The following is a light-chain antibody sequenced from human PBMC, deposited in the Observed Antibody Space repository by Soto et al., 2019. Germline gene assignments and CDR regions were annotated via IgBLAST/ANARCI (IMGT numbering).Light chain of an antibody. J-gene: IGKJ4*01. V-gene: IGKV3-11*01. CDR1: QSVSSY. Sequence: EIVLTQSPATLSLSPGERSTLSCRASQSVSSYLAWYQQKPCHATRLLIYDASNRATGIPARFSGSGSGTDFILTISSLEPEDFAVYYCQQRDDWVSFGGGTKVDIK. CDR2: DAS. CDR3: QQRDDWVS.